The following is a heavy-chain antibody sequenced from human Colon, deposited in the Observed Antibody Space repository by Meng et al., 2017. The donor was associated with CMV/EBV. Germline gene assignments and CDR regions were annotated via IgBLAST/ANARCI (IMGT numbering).Heavy chain of an antibody. CDR2: FYYGGSS. J-gene: IGHJ4*02. CDR1: GGSINRDSYF. CDR3: ASLDGYKGPSDY. Sequence: SETLSLTCTVSGGSINRDSYFWAWIRQPPGKGLEWIGSFYYGGSSYYNPSLKSRVTISADKSKNQLSLKMRSVTAADTAVYYCASLDGYKGPSDYWSQGTLVTAPQ. D-gene: IGHD5-24*01. V-gene: IGHV4-39*07.